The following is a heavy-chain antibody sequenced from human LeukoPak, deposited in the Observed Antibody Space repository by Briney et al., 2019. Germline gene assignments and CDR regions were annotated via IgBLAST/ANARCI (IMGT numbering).Heavy chain of an antibody. J-gene: IGHJ4*02. CDR1: GGSISYYY. D-gene: IGHD4-11*01. Sequence: SETLSLTCTVSGGSISYYYWTWIRQPPGKGLEWIGYISYSGGTKYNPSLKSRLTISTDTSKNQFPLNVYSVTAADTAVYYCARGADIDYRRVYYFDYWGQGTLVSDPS. V-gene: IGHV4-59*01. CDR2: ISYSGGT. CDR3: ARGADIDYRRVYYFDY.